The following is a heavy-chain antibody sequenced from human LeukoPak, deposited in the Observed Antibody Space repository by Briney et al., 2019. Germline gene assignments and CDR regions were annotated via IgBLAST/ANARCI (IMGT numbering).Heavy chain of an antibody. Sequence: GGSLRLSCAASGFTFGDYYMTWIRQAPGKGLEWVSYISSSGSTIYYADSAKGRFTISRDNAKNSLYLQVNSLRAGDTAVYYCARMIRGYSYDDPGFDYWGQGTLVTVSS. V-gene: IGHV3-11*01. J-gene: IGHJ4*02. D-gene: IGHD5-18*01. CDR3: ARMIRGYSYDDPGFDY. CDR2: ISSSGSTI. CDR1: GFTFGDYY.